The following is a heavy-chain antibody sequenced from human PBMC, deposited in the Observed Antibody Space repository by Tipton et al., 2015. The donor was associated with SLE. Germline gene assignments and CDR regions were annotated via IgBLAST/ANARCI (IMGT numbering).Heavy chain of an antibody. Sequence: TLSLTCTVSGGSISSYYWSWIRQPPGRGLEWIGYIYYSGSTGYNPSLKSRVTISVDTSKNQFSLKLSSVTAADTAVYYCAREMTTVTYIDYWGQGTLVTVSS. J-gene: IGHJ4*02. CDR2: IYYSGST. V-gene: IGHV4-59*12. CDR3: AREMTTVTYIDY. CDR1: GGSISSYY. D-gene: IGHD4-11*01.